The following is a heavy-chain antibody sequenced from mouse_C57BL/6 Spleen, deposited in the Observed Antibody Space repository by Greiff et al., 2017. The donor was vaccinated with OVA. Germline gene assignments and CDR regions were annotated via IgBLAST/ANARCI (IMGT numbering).Heavy chain of an antibody. CDR2: IRNKANGYTT. D-gene: IGHD2-1*01. J-gene: IGHJ2*01. CDR3: ARYDGNYAFDY. Sequence: EVKLMESGGGLVQPGGSLSLSCAASGFTFTDYYMSWVRQPPGKALEWLGFIRNKANGYTTEYSASVKGRFTISRDNSQSILYLQMNALRAEDSATYYCARYDGNYAFDYWGQGTTLTVSS. CDR1: GFTFTDYY. V-gene: IGHV7-3*01.